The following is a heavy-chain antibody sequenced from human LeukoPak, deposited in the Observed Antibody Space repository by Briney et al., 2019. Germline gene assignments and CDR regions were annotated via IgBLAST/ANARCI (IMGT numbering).Heavy chain of an antibody. V-gene: IGHV4-59*01. Sequence: SSETLSLTCTVSGVPITSYFWTWIRQAPGKGLEWIGYIYYIGTTNYNPSLKSRATMSVDMSKNQFSLKLTSVTAADTALYYCAREGYGSGSSHFMDVWGTGTTVTVSS. CDR3: AREGYGSGSSHFMDV. CDR1: GVPITSYF. CDR2: IYYIGTT. J-gene: IGHJ6*03. D-gene: IGHD3-10*01.